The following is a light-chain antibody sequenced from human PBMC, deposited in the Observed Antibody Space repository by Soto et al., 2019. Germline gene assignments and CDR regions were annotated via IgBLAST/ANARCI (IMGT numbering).Light chain of an antibody. CDR2: DAS. CDR3: QQYENIPT. V-gene: IGKV1-33*01. Sequence: IQMTQSPSSLSSSLGDRVTITCQASQNINNYLNWYQQKPGRAPKLLIYDASNLEAGVPSRFMGSGSGTDFPFTIRRLKPEDIATDYCQQYENIPTFGQGTRLEIK. J-gene: IGKJ5*01. CDR1: QNINNY.